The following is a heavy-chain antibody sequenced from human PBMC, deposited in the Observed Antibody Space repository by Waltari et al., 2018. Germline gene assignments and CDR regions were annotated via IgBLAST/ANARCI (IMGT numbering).Heavy chain of an antibody. V-gene: IGHV3-33*03. Sequence: QVQLVESGGGVVQPGRSLRLSCAASGFTFSSYGMHWVRQAPGKGLEWVAVIWYDGSNKYYADSVKGRFTSCRDKSKNTLYLQMNSLRAEDTAVYYWAKALDYYDSSGYYFHYFDYWGQGTLVTVSS. CDR2: IWYDGSNK. CDR1: GFTFSSYG. CDR3: AKALDYYDSSGYYFHYFDY. D-gene: IGHD3-22*01. J-gene: IGHJ4*02.